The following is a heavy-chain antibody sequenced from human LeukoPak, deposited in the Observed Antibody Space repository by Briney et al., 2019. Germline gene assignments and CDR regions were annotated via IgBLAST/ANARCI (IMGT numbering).Heavy chain of an antibody. Sequence: PSETLSLTCAVYGASYNAYYWSWIRQPPGKGREWIGDIDHRGTATYNPSLKSRLTIPADASKNQFSLKLNSVTDADTAVYYCAVGITILGVAASFDSWGQGNLVIVSS. CDR1: GASYNAYY. D-gene: IGHD3-3*01. CDR3: AVGITILGVAASFDS. CDR2: IDHRGTA. J-gene: IGHJ4*02. V-gene: IGHV4-34*01.